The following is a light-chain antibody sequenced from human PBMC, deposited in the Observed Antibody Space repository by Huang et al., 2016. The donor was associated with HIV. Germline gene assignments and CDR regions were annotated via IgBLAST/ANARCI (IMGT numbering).Light chain of an antibody. J-gene: IGKJ1*01. CDR1: QGISSY. Sequence: EIVLTPSPATLSFSPGERATLSCRASQGISSYLAWYQQKPGQAPRLLIYDASNRATGGPARFSGSGSGTDFTLTISSLEPEDFAVYYCQQRSNWPPEGTFGQGTKVEIK. V-gene: IGKV3-11*01. CDR3: QQRSNWPPEGT. CDR2: DAS.